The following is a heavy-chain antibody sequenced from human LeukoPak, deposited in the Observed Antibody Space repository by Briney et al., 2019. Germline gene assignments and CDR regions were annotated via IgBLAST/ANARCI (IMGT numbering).Heavy chain of an antibody. Sequence: SATLSLTCAVSGYSISSGYYWGWIRQPPGKGLEWIGSIYHSGSTYYNPSLKSRVTISVDTSKNQFSLKLSSVTAADTAVYYCARAYCSSTSCYDGLGYNWFDPWGQGTLVTVSS. CDR2: IYHSGST. J-gene: IGHJ5*02. CDR3: ARAYCSSTSCYDGLGYNWFDP. D-gene: IGHD2-2*01. CDR1: GYSISSGYY. V-gene: IGHV4-38-2*01.